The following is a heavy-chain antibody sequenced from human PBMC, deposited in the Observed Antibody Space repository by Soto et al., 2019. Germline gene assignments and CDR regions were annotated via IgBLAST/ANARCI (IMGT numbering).Heavy chain of an antibody. CDR3: AAAQLDPQYYSTGLDV. CDR2: INAGNGNT. CDR1: GYTFTSYA. D-gene: IGHD1-1*01. V-gene: IGHV1-3*01. Sequence: ASVKVSCKASGYTFTSYAMHWVRQAPGQRLEWMGWINAGNGNTNYAQKFQERVTITRDMSTSTAYMELSSLRSEDTAVYYCAAAQLDPQYYSTGLDVWGKGTTVTVS. J-gene: IGHJ6*04.